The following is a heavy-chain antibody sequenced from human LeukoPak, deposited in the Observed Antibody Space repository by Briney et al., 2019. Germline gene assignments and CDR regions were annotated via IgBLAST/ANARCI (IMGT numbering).Heavy chain of an antibody. Sequence: PGGSLRLSCSASGFTVSSNYMSWFRQAPGKGLEWVSVLYSGGGTYYADSVKGRFTISRDNSKNTLYLQINSLRAENTAVYYCARGGSRDAFDIWGQGTMVTVS. J-gene: IGHJ3*02. D-gene: IGHD3-16*01. CDR1: GFTVSSNY. CDR2: LYSGGGT. CDR3: ARGGSRDAFDI. V-gene: IGHV3-53*01.